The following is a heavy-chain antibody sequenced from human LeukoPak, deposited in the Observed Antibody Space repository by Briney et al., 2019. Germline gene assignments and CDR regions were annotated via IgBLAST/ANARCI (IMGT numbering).Heavy chain of an antibody. CDR2: IIPIFGTA. D-gene: IGHD5-18*01. CDR3: ARSRIQLCPWGGPKAFDI. J-gene: IGHJ3*02. V-gene: IGHV1-69*13. Sequence: ASVKVSCKASGGTFSSYAISWVRQAPGQGLEWMGGIIPIFGTANYAQKFQGRVTITADESTSTAYMELSSLRSEDTAVYYCARSRIQLCPWGGPKAFDIWGQGTMVTVSS. CDR1: GGTFSSYA.